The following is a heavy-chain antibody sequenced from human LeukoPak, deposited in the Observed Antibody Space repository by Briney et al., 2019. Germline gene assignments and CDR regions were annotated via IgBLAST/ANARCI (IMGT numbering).Heavy chain of an antibody. V-gene: IGHV5-10-1*01. Sequence: GESLKISCKGSGYSLTSYWLTWVRQILGKGLEWLGRIDPSDSYTNYSPAFQGHVTISADKSISTAYLQWSGLKASDTAMYYCARRDDLGLGYWGEGTLVTVSS. D-gene: IGHD7-27*01. J-gene: IGHJ4*02. CDR3: ARRDDLGLGY. CDR2: IDPSDSYT. CDR1: GYSLTSYW.